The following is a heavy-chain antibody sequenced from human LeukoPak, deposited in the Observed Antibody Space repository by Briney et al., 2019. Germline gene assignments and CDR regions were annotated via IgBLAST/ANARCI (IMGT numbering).Heavy chain of an antibody. CDR2: ISGSSSYI. D-gene: IGHD6-13*01. CDR1: GFTFSSYS. V-gene: IGHV3-21*01. J-gene: IGHJ4*02. CDR3: ARDSSPDY. Sequence: GGSLRLSCAASGFTFSSYSMNWVRQAPGKGLEWVSSISGSSSYIYYADSVKGRFTISRDNAKNSLYLQMNSLRAEDTAVYYCARDSSPDYWGQGTLVTVSS.